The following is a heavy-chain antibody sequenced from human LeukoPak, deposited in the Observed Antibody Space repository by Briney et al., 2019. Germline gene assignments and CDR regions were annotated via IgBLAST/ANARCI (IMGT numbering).Heavy chain of an antibody. D-gene: IGHD3-10*02. J-gene: IGHJ6*04. Sequence: GGSLRLSCAASGFTLSTYAMSWVRQAPGKGLEWVSGIGGSDGSTHYADSVKGRFTISRDNAKNSLYLQMNSLRAEDTAVYYCAELGITMIGGVWGKGTTVTISS. CDR3: AELGITMIGGV. CDR2: IGGSDGST. V-gene: IGHV3-23*01. CDR1: GFTLSTYA.